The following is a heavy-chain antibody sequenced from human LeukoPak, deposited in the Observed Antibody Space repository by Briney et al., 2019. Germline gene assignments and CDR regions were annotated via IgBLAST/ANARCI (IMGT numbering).Heavy chain of an antibody. CDR2: ISGSGDRR. J-gene: IGHJ4*02. D-gene: IGHD3-22*01. V-gene: IGHV3-23*01. Sequence: PGGSLRLSCVASGFTFSGYAMSWVRQVPGKGLEWVSTISGSGDRRSNADSVKGRFTISRDNSKSTLYLQMNNLRAEDTAVYYCAKGLSPHSSGYYFDYWGQGTLVIVSS. CDR1: GFTFSGYA. CDR3: AKGLSPHSSGYYFDY.